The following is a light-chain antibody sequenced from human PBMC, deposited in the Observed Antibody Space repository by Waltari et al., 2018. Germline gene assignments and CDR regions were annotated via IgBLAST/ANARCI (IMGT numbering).Light chain of an antibody. CDR1: QSVLYSSNNENY. Sequence: DIVMTQSPDSLAVSLGERATINCKSSQSVLYSSNNENYLAWYQQKAGQPPNLLIIVASTRQSGVPDRCSGSGSGTDFTLTISSLQAEEVAVYYCQQYYNTPLTFGQGTKVEIK. CDR2: VAS. V-gene: IGKV4-1*01. CDR3: QQYYNTPLT. J-gene: IGKJ1*01.